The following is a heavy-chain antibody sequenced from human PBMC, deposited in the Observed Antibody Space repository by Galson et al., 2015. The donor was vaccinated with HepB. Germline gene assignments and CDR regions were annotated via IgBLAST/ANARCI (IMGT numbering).Heavy chain of an antibody. CDR2: IYYSGTT. CDR1: GGSISSGGYY. D-gene: IGHD2-21*02. J-gene: IGHJ6*02. CDR3: ARADGVVLGVVTAQGPFRYYDGMDG. Sequence: TLSLTCTVSGGSISSGGYYWSWIRQPPGKGLEWIGYIYYSGTTYYNPSLKSRVTISVDTSKNQFSLKLSSGTAADMAVYYWARADGVVLGVVTAQGPFRYYDGMDGWGQGTTVTVSS. V-gene: IGHV4-30-4*01.